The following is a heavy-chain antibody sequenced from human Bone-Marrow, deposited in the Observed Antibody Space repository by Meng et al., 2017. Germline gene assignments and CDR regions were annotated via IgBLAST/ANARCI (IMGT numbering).Heavy chain of an antibody. V-gene: IGHV1-18*01. D-gene: IGHD3-10*01. CDR3: ARGTPGRSYSDY. CDR2: FVSNADT. J-gene: IGHJ4*02. CDR1: DYTSASYG. Sequence: QAQLLQSGAEVKKPWASVWVSCKASDYTSASYGISWFRQAPGQGLEWMGWFVSNADTYPAQKFQGRVTMTRDTHTSTDFMELRSLRFDDTAVYYCARGTPGRSYSDYWGQGTLVTVSS.